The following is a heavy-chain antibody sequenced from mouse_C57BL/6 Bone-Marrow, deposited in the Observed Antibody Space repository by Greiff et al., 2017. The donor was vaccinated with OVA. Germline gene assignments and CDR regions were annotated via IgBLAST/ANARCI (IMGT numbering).Heavy chain of an antibody. CDR2: ISDGGSYT. CDR3: ARDRGTTLVPGY. J-gene: IGHJ2*01. V-gene: IGHV5-4*01. Sequence: DVKLVESGGGLVKPGGSLKLSCAASGFTFSSYAMSWVRQTPEKRLEWVATISDGGSYTYYPDNVKGRFTISRDNAKNNLYLQMSHLKSEDTAMYYCARDRGTTLVPGYWGQGTTLTVSS. D-gene: IGHD1-1*01. CDR1: GFTFSSYA.